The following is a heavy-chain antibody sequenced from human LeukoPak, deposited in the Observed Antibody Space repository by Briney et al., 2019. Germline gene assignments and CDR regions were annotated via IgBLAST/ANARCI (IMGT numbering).Heavy chain of an antibody. D-gene: IGHD5-12*01. CDR3: ARVLYSGYDSDY. V-gene: IGHV3-21*01. Sequence: GGSLRLSCAASGFIFSSYSMNWVRQAPGKGLEWVSSISSSSSYIYYADSVKGRFTISRDNAKNSLYLQMNSLRAEDTAVYYCARVLYSGYDSDYWGQGTLVTVSS. CDR1: GFIFSSYS. CDR2: ISSSSSYI. J-gene: IGHJ4*02.